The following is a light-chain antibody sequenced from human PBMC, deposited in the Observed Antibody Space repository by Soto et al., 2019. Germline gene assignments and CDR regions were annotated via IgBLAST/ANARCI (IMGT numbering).Light chain of an antibody. CDR2: GAS. CDR1: QSVSSSY. Sequence: EVVMSHSPATLSVSPGERVTLSCRASQSVSSSYLAWYQQKPGQAPRLLIYGASTRATDMPGTFSGRGSGTEFTLTISSLQSEDFAVYYCQQYNYWPPITFGQGTLLEIK. V-gene: IGKV3-15*01. CDR3: QQYNYWPPIT. J-gene: IGKJ5*01.